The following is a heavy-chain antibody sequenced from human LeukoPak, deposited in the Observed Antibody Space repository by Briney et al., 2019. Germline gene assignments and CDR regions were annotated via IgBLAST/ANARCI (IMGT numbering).Heavy chain of an antibody. CDR2: ITGSGGST. J-gene: IGHJ4*02. Sequence: VGSLRLSCEGSGFTFNSYVIIWVRQAPGKGLHLVSVITGSGGSTYYADSVKGRFTISRDNSQNMLYLQMNSLRAEDTALYYCAKGRYSSSGWFSDYWGEGILVTVSS. D-gene: IGHD6-19*01. V-gene: IGHV3-23*01. CDR3: AKGRYSSSGWFSDY. CDR1: GFTFNSYV.